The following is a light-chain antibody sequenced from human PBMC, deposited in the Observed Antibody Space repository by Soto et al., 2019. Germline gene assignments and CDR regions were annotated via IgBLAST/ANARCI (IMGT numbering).Light chain of an antibody. CDR1: SSDVGGYDY. CDR3: SSFVAGNNYWV. V-gene: IGLV2-8*01. CDR2: EVT. Sequence: QSVLTQPPSASGSPGRSVTISCTGTSSDVGGYDYVSWFQQHPGKAPKLIIYEVTKRPSGVPDRFSASKSGNTASLTVSGLEAEDGADYYCSSFVAGNNYWVFGGGTKVTVL. J-gene: IGLJ3*02.